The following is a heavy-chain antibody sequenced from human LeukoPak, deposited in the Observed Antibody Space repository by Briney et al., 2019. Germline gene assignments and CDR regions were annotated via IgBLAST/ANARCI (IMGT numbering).Heavy chain of an antibody. CDR2: IRYDENTK. J-gene: IGHJ6*03. D-gene: IGHD1-26*01. V-gene: IGHV3-30*02. Sequence: GGSLRLSCTASGFPFSSYGMQWVRQAPGKGLEWVACIRYDENTKYYADSVKGRFTVSRDNSENTLYLQMNSLRAEDTAVYYCARETWELLISYYMDVWGKGTTVTVSS. CDR1: GFPFSSYG. CDR3: ARETWELLISYYMDV.